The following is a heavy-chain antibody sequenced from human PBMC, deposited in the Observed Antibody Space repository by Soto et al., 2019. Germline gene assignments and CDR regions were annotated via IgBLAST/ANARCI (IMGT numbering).Heavy chain of an antibody. CDR1: GYTFTGYY. V-gene: IGHV1-2*04. J-gene: IGHJ3*02. Sequence: ASVKVSCKASGYTFTGYYMHWVRQAPGQGPEWMGWINPNSGGTNYAQKFQGWVTMTRDTSISTAYMELSRLRSDDTAVYYCARGLGYYDSSGYAEAFDIWGQGTMVTVSS. CDR2: INPNSGGT. CDR3: ARGLGYYDSSGYAEAFDI. D-gene: IGHD3-22*01.